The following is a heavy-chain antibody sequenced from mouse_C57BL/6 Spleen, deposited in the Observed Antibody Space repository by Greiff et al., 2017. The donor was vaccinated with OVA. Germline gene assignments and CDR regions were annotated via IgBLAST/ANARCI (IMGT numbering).Heavy chain of an antibody. CDR2: IDPSDSET. J-gene: IGHJ1*03. CDR3: ARGIFYYGSNLRWYFDV. V-gene: IGHV1-52*01. Sequence: VQLQQPGAELVRPGSSVKLSCKASGYTFTSYWMHWVKQRPIQGLEWIGNIDPSDSETHYNHKFNDKATLPVDKSSSTDYMPLSSLTSEDAAGYYCARGIFYYGSNLRWYFDVWGTGTTVTVSS. D-gene: IGHD1-1*01. CDR1: GYTFTSYW.